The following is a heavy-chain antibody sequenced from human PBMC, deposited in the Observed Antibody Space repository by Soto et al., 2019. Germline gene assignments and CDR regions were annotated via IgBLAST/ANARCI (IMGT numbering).Heavy chain of an antibody. V-gene: IGHV3-23*01. CDR2: IHGDSSGT. CDR3: VKDRLSGNSVWDPFDV. J-gene: IGHJ3*01. CDR1: GFIFRNYA. D-gene: IGHD1-26*01. Sequence: GGSLRLSCAASGFIFRNYAMSWVRQAPGKGLEWVSGIHGDSSGTFYTDSVKGRFTMSRDNSNLYLQMNSLRADDTATYYCVKDRLSGNSVWDPFDVWGQGTVVTVSS.